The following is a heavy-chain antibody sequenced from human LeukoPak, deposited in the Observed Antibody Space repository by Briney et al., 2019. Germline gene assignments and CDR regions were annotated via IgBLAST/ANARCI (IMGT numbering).Heavy chain of an antibody. J-gene: IGHJ5*02. CDR3: ARSPPPGYCTNGVCYTGWFDP. D-gene: IGHD2-8*01. CDR2: IIPILGIA. CDR1: GGTFSSYA. Sequence: GASVKVSCKASGGTFSSYAISWVRQAPGQGLEWMGRIIPILGIANYAQKFQGRVTITADKSTSTAYMELSSLRSEDTAVYYCARSPPPGYCTNGVCYTGWFDPWGQGTLVTVSS. V-gene: IGHV1-69*04.